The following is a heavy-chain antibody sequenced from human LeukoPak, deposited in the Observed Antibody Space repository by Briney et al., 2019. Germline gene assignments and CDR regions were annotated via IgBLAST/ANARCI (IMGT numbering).Heavy chain of an antibody. CDR2: IGNAGSPK. J-gene: IGHJ4*02. CDR1: GFDFSGFYY. Sequence: PGGSLRLSCAASGFDFSGFYYMTWIRQAPGKGLEWVSYIGNAGSPKYYADSVKGRFTISRDNAKNSLYLQMNSLRAEDTAVYYCAREYCGGDCSLDYWGQGTLVIVSS. V-gene: IGHV3-11*01. D-gene: IGHD2-21*02. CDR3: AREYCGGDCSLDY.